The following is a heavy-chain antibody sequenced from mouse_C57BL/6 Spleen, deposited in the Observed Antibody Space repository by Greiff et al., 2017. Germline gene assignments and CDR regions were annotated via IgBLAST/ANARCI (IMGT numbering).Heavy chain of an antibody. CDR1: GYTFTSYW. D-gene: IGHD1-1*01. J-gene: IGHJ2*01. CDR3: ARSPAVVAGFDY. CDR2: IYPSDSET. V-gene: IGHV1-61*01. Sequence: VQLQQPGAELVRPGSSVKLSCKASGYTFTSYWMDWVKQRPGQGLEWIGNIYPSDSETHYNQKFKDKATLTVDKSSSTAYMQLSSLTSEDSAVNYCARSPAVVAGFDYWGQGTTLTVSS.